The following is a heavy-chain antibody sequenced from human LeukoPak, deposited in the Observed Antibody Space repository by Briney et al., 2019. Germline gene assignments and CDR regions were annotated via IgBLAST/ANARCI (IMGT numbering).Heavy chain of an antibody. CDR2: SIPILGIA. V-gene: IGHV1-69*04. CDR3: AREVDSAMAFDY. CDR1: GGTFSSYT. D-gene: IGHD5-18*01. Sequence: GSSVKVSCKASGGTFSSYTIGWVRQAPGQGLEWMGRSIPILGIANYAQKFQGRVTITAGKSTSTAYMELSSLRSEDTAVYYCAREVDSAMAFDYWGQGTPVTVSS. J-gene: IGHJ4*02.